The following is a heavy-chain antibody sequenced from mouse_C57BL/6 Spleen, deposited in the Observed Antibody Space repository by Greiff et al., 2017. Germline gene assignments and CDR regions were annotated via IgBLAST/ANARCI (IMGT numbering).Heavy chain of an antibody. D-gene: IGHD1-1*01. J-gene: IGHJ2*01. CDR1: GFTFSDYY. CDR2: ISNGGGSS. CDR3: ARRGSSYERYFDY. Sequence: EVKLMESGGGLVQPGGSLKLSCAASGFTFSDYYMYWVRQTPEKRLEWVAYISNGGGSSYYPDTVKGRFTISRDNAKNTLYLQISRLKSEDKAMYYCARRGSSYERYFDYWGQGTTLTVSS. V-gene: IGHV5-12*01.